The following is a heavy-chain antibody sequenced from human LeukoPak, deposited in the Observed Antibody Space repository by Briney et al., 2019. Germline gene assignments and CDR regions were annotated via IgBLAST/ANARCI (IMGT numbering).Heavy chain of an antibody. J-gene: IGHJ4*02. D-gene: IGHD2-8*02. CDR1: GGSISSYY. Sequence: SETLSLTCTVSGGSISSYYWSWIRQPPGKGLEWIGYIYYSGSTNYNPSLKSRVTISVDTSKNQFSLKLSSVTAADTAVYYCARLDNTGNAQTFDYWGQGTLVTVSS. CDR3: ARLDNTGNAQTFDY. CDR2: IYYSGST. V-gene: IGHV4-59*01.